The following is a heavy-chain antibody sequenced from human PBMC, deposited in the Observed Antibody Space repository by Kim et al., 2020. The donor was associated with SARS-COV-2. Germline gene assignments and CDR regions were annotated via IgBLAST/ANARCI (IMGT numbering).Heavy chain of an antibody. CDR2: ST. D-gene: IGHD4-17*01. V-gene: IGHV3-66*01. J-gene: IGHJ4*02. CDR3: ARSYGAYYFDY. Sequence: STIHAESGKGRFTISRDNSKNTLYLQMNSLTAEDTAVYYCARSYGAYYFDYWGQGTLVTVSS.